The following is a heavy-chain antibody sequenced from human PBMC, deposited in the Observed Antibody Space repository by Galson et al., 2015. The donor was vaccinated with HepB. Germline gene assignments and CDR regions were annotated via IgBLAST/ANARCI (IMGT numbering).Heavy chain of an antibody. J-gene: IGHJ5*02. CDR2: IYYSGST. Sequence: LSLTCTVSGGSISSYYWSWIRQPPGKGLEWIGYIYYSGSTNYNPSLKSRVTISVDTSKNQFSLKLSSVTAADTAVYYCARGLPAATNWFDPWGQGTLVTVSS. CDR1: GGSISSYY. CDR3: ARGLPAATNWFDP. D-gene: IGHD2-2*01. V-gene: IGHV4-59*01.